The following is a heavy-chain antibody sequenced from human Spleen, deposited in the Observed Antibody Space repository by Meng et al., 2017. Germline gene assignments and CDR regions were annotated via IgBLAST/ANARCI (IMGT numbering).Heavy chain of an antibody. D-gene: IGHD2-15*01. V-gene: IGHV4-39*07. CDR2: IYYGGST. Sequence: GSLRLSCTVSGASVSSSDFYWGWIRQPPGKGLEWIGSIYYGGSTDFNPSLKSGRTDYNPSLKSRVTISVDTSKNQFSLKLSSVTAADTAVYYCARDHLLRADPPFDCWGQGTLVTVSS. J-gene: IGHJ4*02. CDR1: GASVSSSDFY. CDR3: ARDHLLRADPPFDC.